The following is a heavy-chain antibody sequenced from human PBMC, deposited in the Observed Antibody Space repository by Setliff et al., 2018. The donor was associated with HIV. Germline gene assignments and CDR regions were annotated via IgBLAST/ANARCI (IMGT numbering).Heavy chain of an antibody. D-gene: IGHD5-12*01. CDR2: IYASGRT. Sequence: SETLSLTCNVSGGSISSDSYFWSWIRQPAGKGLEWIGRIYASGRTNCNSSLKSRVTMSVDTSKNQFSLKLSSVTAADTAVYYCAFSKQMATMAFDYWGQGALVTVSS. V-gene: IGHV4-61*02. CDR3: AFSKQMATMAFDY. CDR1: GGSISSDSYF. J-gene: IGHJ4*02.